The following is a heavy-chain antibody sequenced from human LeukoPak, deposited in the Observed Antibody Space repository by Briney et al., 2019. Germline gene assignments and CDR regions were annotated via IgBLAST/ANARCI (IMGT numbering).Heavy chain of an antibody. CDR1: GFTFDDYA. J-gene: IGHJ4*02. D-gene: IGHD2-21*01. V-gene: IGHV3-43D*04. Sequence: GGSLRLSCAASGFTFDDYAMHWVRQAPGKGLEWVSLITYDGGATFYADSVKGRFTISRDNSRNSLSLRMNSLKIEDSALYCCAKERDRVIDYWGQGTLVTVSS. CDR3: AKERDRVIDY. CDR2: ITYDGGAT.